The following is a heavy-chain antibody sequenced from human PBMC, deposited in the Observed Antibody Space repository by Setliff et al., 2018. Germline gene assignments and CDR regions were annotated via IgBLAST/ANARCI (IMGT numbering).Heavy chain of an antibody. D-gene: IGHD2-8*01. J-gene: IGHJ6*03. CDR3: ARARGVGTTSHHMDV. Sequence: GSLRLSCEVSGFNFDDYGMTWVRQVPGKGLEWVSTITWNGRTITYADSVKGQFIISKDNPKNSLSLQMNSLRPDDTAFYYCARARGVGTTSHHMDVWGKGTTVTVSS. CDR2: ITWNGRTI. V-gene: IGHV3-20*04. CDR1: GFNFDDYG.